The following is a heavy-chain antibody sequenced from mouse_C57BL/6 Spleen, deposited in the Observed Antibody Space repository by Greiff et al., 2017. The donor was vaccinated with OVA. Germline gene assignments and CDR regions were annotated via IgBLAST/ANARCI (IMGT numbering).Heavy chain of an antibody. V-gene: IGHV1-64*01. CDR1: GYTFTSYW. D-gene: IGHD3-1*01. CDR3: ARSGGFLYAMDY. CDR2: IHPNSGST. J-gene: IGHJ4*01. Sequence: VQLQQPGAELVKPGASVKLSCKASGYTFTSYWMHWVKQRPGQGLEWIGMIHPNSGSTNYNEKFKSKATLTVDKSSSTAYMQLSSLTSEDSAVYYCARSGGFLYAMDYWGQGTSVTVSS.